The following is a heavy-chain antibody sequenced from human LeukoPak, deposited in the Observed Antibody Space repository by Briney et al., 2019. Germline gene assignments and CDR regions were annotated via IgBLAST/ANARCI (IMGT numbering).Heavy chain of an antibody. CDR1: GGSISSYY. CDR2: IYTSGST. J-gene: IGHJ4*02. V-gene: IGHV4-4*07. D-gene: IGHD3-16*02. CDR3: ARDMITFGGIIVHPTRDY. Sequence: SETLSLTCTVSGGSISSYYWSWIRQPAGKGLEWIGRIYTSGSTNYNPSLKSRVTMSVDTSKNQFSLKPSSVTAADTAVYYCARDMITFGGIIVHPTRDYWGQGTLVTVSS.